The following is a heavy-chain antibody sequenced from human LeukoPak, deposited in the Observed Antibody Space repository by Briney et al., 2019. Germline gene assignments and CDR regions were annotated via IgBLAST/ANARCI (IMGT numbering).Heavy chain of an antibody. Sequence: GGSLRLSCAASGFTFSDYYMSWVRQAPGKGLEWVAVIWYDGSNKYYADSVKGRFTISRDNSKNTLYLQMNSLRAEDTAVYYCARNSGSSRGAFDIWGQGTMVTVSS. CDR1: GFTFSDYY. CDR2: IWYDGSNK. D-gene: IGHD1-26*01. CDR3: ARNSGSSRGAFDI. J-gene: IGHJ3*02. V-gene: IGHV3-33*08.